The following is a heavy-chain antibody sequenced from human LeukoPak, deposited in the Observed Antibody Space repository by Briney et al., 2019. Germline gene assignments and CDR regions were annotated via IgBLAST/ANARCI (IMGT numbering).Heavy chain of an antibody. CDR1: GYTFTGYY. Sequence: ASVKVSCTASGYTFTGYYMHWVRQAPGQGLEWLGGINPNSGGTNYAQKFQGRVTMTRDTSISTAYMELSRLRSDDTAVYYCATTIFGVVINDYWGQGTLVTVSS. V-gene: IGHV1-2*02. CDR2: INPNSGGT. CDR3: ATTIFGVVINDY. D-gene: IGHD3-3*01. J-gene: IGHJ4*02.